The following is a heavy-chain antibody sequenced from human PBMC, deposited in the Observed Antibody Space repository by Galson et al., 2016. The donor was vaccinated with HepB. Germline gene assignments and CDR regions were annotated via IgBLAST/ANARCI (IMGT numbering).Heavy chain of an antibody. V-gene: IGHV3-23*01. D-gene: IGHD1-1*01. CDR1: GFVVSNFG. J-gene: IGHJ4*02. Sequence: SLGLSCAASGFVVSNFGLSWVRHAPGKGLEWVASISARRTTYYSDSAQGRFTITRDNSNNNLYLQMNGLRAEDTAVYYCAKEKLVRRIFDHWGQGTLLTVSS. CDR3: AKEKLVRRIFDH. CDR2: ISARRTT.